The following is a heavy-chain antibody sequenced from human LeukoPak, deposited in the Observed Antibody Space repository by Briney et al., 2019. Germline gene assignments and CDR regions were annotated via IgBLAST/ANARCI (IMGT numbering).Heavy chain of an antibody. CDR3: ARRALDHYGMDV. CDR1: GGSISSYY. CDR2: IYYSGST. Sequence: ETLSLTCTVSGGSISSYYWSWIRPPPGKGLEWIGYIYYSGSTNYNPSLKNRVTISVDTSKNQFSLKLSSVTAADAAVYYCARRALDHYGMDVWGQGTTVTVSS. J-gene: IGHJ6*02. V-gene: IGHV4-59*08.